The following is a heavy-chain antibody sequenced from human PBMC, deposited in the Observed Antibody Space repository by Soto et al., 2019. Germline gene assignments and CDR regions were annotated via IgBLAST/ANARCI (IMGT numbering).Heavy chain of an antibody. D-gene: IGHD3-10*01. Sequence: EVQLVESGGGLVQPGGSLRLSCAASGFTFSDHYMDWVRQAPGKGLEWVGRIRNRPNSYTTQYAASVKGRFAVLRDDSANLVYLQMNDLITEETAVYYCVRDSGRGFYLDYWGQGAQVTVSS. CDR1: GFTFSDHY. V-gene: IGHV3-72*01. CDR3: VRDSGRGFYLDY. J-gene: IGHJ4*02. CDR2: IRNRPNSYTT.